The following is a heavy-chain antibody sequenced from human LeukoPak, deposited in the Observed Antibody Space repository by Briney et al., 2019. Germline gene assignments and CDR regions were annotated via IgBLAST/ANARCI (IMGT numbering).Heavy chain of an antibody. CDR1: GGSISTYY. D-gene: IGHD5-24*01. V-gene: IGHV4-59*01. CDR3: ARSNGYNYRLDAFDI. CDR2: IYYSGST. Sequence: SETLSLTCTVSGGSISTYYWSWIRQPPGKGLEWIGYIYYSGSTNYNLSLKSRVTISVDTSKNQFSLKLSSVTAADTAVYYCARSNGYNYRLDAFDIWGQGTMVTVSS. J-gene: IGHJ3*02.